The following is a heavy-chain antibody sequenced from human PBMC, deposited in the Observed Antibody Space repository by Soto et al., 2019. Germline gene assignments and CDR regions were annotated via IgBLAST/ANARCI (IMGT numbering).Heavy chain of an antibody. Sequence: SETLSLTCTVSCGSISSYYWSWIRQPPGKGLEWIGYIYYSGSTNYNPSLKSRVTISVDTSENQFSLKLSSVTAADTAVYYCAREFGTVTTTGGSYFVYWGQGTLVTVSS. CDR2: IYYSGST. CDR1: CGSISSYY. V-gene: IGHV4-59*01. D-gene: IGHD4-17*01. J-gene: IGHJ4*02. CDR3: AREFGTVTTTGGSYFVY.